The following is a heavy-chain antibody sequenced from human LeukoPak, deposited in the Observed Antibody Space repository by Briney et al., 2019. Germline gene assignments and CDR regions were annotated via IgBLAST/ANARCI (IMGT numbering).Heavy chain of an antibody. J-gene: IGHJ4*02. D-gene: IGHD6-13*01. CDR2: IYYSGST. V-gene: IGHV4-39*01. CDR1: GGSISSSSYY. CDR3: ARLIASGRAAAGYGGY. Sequence: SETLSLTCTVSGGSISSSSYYWGWIRQPPGKGLEWIGSIYYSGSTYYNPSLKSRVTISADTSKNQFSLKLSSVTAADTAVYYCARLIASGRAAAGYGGYWGQGTLVTVSS.